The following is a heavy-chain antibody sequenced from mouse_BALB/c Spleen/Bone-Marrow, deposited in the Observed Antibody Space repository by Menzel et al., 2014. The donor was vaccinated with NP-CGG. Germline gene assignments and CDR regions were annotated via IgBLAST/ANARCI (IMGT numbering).Heavy chain of an antibody. J-gene: IGHJ2*01. Sequence: EVKLMESGPDLVKPSQSLSLTCTVTGFSITSGYGWPWIRQFPGNKLEWRGYIHYSGYTDYNPSLKSRISIPRDTSKNQFFLQLNSVTTEDTATYYCTRKTAVVADIDYWGQGTPLTVSS. CDR2: IHYSGYT. CDR3: TRKTAVVADIDY. D-gene: IGHD1-1*01. CDR1: GFSITSGYG. V-gene: IGHV3-1*02.